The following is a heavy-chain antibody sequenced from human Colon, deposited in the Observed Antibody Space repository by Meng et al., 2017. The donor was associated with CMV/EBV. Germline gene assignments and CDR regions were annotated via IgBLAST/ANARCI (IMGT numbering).Heavy chain of an antibody. Sequence: SETLSFTCTVSGGSISSYYWSWIRQPPGKGLEWIGYIYYSGSTNYNPSLKSRVTISVDTSKNQFSLKLSSVTAADTAVYYCARDRSGSYYRHYYYYGMDVWGQGTTVTVSS. V-gene: IGHV4-59*01. J-gene: IGHJ6*02. CDR3: ARDRSGSYYRHYYYYGMDV. CDR1: GGSISSYY. CDR2: IYYSGST. D-gene: IGHD1-26*01.